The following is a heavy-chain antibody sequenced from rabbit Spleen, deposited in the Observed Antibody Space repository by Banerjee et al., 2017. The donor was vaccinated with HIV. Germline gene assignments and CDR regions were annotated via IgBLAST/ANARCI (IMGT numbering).Heavy chain of an antibody. CDR3: ARDDGSGWGVVLYYFSL. CDR2: IYAGSSGFT. J-gene: IGHJ4*01. CDR1: GFSFSNTDY. D-gene: IGHD4-1*01. Sequence: QQQLVESGGGLVKPGGTLTLTCTASGFSFSNTDYMCWVRQAPGKGLEWIACIYAGSSGFTYSATWAKGRFTCSKASSTTVTLQMTSLTAADTATYFCARDDGSGWGVVLYYFSLWGPGTLVTVS. V-gene: IGHV1S45*01.